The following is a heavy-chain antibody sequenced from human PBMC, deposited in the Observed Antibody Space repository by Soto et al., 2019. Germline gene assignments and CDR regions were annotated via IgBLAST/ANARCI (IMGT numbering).Heavy chain of an antibody. CDR2: TYYSGGT. CDR3: VKGGMATIQVFLVGTYAFDI. Sequence: LSLTCTVSGGSIISTTYYWGWIRQPPGKGLEWIGSTYYSGGTYYNPSLKSRVTISVDTYKKQFSLKLTSVTAADTAVYYCVKGGMATIQVFLVGTYAFDIWGQGTMVTVSS. V-gene: IGHV4-39*01. D-gene: IGHD5-12*01. J-gene: IGHJ3*02. CDR1: GGSIISTTYY.